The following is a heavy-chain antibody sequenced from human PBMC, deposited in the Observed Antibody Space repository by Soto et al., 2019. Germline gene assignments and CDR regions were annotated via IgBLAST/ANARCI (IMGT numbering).Heavy chain of an antibody. Sequence: EVPLLESGGGLVQPGGSLRLSCAASGFTFSSYAMSWVRQAPGKGLEWVSAISGSGGSTYYADSVKGRFTISRDNSKNTLYLQMNSLRAEDTAVYYCAKDRGITMVRGVMKAVDYWGQGTPVTVSS. V-gene: IGHV3-23*01. CDR3: AKDRGITMVRGVMKAVDY. D-gene: IGHD3-10*01. CDR1: GFTFSSYA. CDR2: ISGSGGST. J-gene: IGHJ4*02.